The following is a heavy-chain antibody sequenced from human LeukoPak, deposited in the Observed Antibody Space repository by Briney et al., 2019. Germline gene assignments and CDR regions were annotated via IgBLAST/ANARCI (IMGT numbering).Heavy chain of an antibody. CDR2: ISGSGGST. CDR3: ARGLPHHDAFDI. CDR1: GFTFSSYA. J-gene: IGHJ3*02. Sequence: GGSLRLSCAASGFTFSSYAMSWVRQAPGKGLEWVSAISGSGGSTYYADSVKGRFTISRDNAKNSLYLQMNSLRAEDTAVYCCARGLPHHDAFDIWGQGTMVTVSS. V-gene: IGHV3-23*01.